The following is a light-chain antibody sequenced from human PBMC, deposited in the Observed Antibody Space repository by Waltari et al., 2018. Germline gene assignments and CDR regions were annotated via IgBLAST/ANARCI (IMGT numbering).Light chain of an antibody. CDR1: QGISSRY. Sequence: EIVLTQSPGTLSLSPGERATLSCRASQGISSRYVAWYQQKPGQAPRLLIYDASSRATGIPGRFSGSGSGTDFTLTISRLEPEDFAVYYCQQYHTSPQTFGQGTKVEIK. CDR2: DAS. CDR3: QQYHTSPQT. V-gene: IGKV3-20*01. J-gene: IGKJ1*01.